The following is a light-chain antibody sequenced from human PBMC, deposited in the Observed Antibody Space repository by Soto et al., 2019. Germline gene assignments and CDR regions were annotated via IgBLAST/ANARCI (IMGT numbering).Light chain of an antibody. V-gene: IGKV1-5*03. CDR1: QSISSW. CDR2: KAS. CDR3: QQYDRYPVT. Sequence: DSQMTQSPSTQAASVGDRVTITCRASQSISSWLAWYQQKPGKAPKLLIYKASLLQSGVPSRFSGSGSGTEFTLTISSLQPEDFATYYSQQYDRYPVTFGGGTKVEVK. J-gene: IGKJ4*01.